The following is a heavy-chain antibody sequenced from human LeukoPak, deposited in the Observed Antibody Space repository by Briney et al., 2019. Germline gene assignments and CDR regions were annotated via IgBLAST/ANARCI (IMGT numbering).Heavy chain of an antibody. V-gene: IGHV4-39*01. CDR1: GGSISSSSYY. Sequence: PSETLSLTCTVSGGSISSSSYYWGWIRQPPGKGLEWIGSIYYSGSTYYNPSLKSRVTISVDTSKNQFSLKLSSVTAADTAVYYCARHCTSCYRGGYWGQGTLVTVSS. J-gene: IGHJ4*02. D-gene: IGHD2-2*02. CDR3: ARHCTSCYRGGY. CDR2: IYYSGST.